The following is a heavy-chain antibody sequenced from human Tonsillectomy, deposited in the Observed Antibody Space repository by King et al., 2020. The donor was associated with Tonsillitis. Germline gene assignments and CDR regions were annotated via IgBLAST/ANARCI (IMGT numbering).Heavy chain of an antibody. CDR1: GGSITSENYY. V-gene: IGHV4-39*01. CDR3: ARHERVWFWEFHL. J-gene: IGHJ5*02. D-gene: IGHD3-10*01. Sequence: QLQESGPGLVKPSETLSLTCTVSGGSITSENYYWGWIRQPPGQGLEWIGSIYYSGTTYYKQSLQSRVTISVDTSKNQISLKLSSVTAADTAIYYCARHERVWFWEFHLWGQGTLATVSS. CDR2: IYYSGTT.